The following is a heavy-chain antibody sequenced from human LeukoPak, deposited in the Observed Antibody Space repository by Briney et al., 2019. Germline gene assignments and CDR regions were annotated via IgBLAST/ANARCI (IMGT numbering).Heavy chain of an antibody. CDR3: VRGQITLTL. D-gene: IGHD3-22*01. Sequence: GGSLRLSCAASGFSVSSNYMSWVRQAPGKGPEWVSVIYRGGTTYYADPVKGRFTISRDNSKNTLYLQMNSLRAEDTAVYYCVRGQITLTLWGQGTLVTVSS. J-gene: IGHJ4*02. CDR1: GFSVSSNY. V-gene: IGHV3-53*01. CDR2: IYRGGTT.